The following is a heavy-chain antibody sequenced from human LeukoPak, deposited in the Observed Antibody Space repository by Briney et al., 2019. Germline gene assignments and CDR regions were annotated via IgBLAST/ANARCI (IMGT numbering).Heavy chain of an antibody. CDR2: IYPGDSDT. V-gene: IGHV5-51*01. D-gene: IGHD1-26*01. CDR3: ARRRDLFSGSYYPFDY. CDR1: GYSFTSYW. J-gene: IGHJ4*02. Sequence: GESLKISCKGSGYSFTSYWIGWVRQMPGKGLEWMGIIYPGDSDTRYSPSFQGQVTISADKSISTAYLQWSSLKASDTAMYYCARRRDLFSGSYYPFDYWGQGTLVTVSS.